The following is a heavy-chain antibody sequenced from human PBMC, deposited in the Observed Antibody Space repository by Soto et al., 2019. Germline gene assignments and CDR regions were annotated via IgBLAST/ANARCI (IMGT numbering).Heavy chain of an antibody. V-gene: IGHV1-3*01. J-gene: IGHJ4*02. CDR2: INAGNGNT. D-gene: IGHD6-19*01. CDR3: ARVSGWYYFDY. CDR1: GYTFTSYA. Sequence: QVQLVQSGAEVKKPGASVKVSCKASGYTFTSYAMHWVRQAPGQRLEWMGWINAGNGNTKYSQKFQGRVTITRDTSASTAYMELSSLRSEETAVYDCARVSGWYYFDYWGQGTLVTVSS.